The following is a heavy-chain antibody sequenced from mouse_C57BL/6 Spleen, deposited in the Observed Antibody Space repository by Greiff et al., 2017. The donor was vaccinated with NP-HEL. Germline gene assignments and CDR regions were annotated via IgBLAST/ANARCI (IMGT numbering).Heavy chain of an antibody. J-gene: IGHJ1*03. CDR2: INPGSGGT. D-gene: IGHD1-1*01. Sequence: QVQLQQSGAELVRPGPSVKVSCKASGYAFTNYLIEWVKQRPGQGLEWIGVINPGSGGTNYNEKFKGKATLTADKSSSTAYMQLSSLTSEDSAVYFCARSPTVVATAHWYFDVWGTGTTVTVSS. V-gene: IGHV1-54*01. CDR3: ARSPTVVATAHWYFDV. CDR1: GYAFTNYL.